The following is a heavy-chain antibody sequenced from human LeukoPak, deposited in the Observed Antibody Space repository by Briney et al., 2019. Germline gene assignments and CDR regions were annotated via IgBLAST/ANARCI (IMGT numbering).Heavy chain of an antibody. CDR2: ISYSGST. V-gene: IGHV4-59*01. CDR1: GGSISTYY. J-gene: IGHJ6*02. Sequence: SETLSLTCTVSGGSISTYYWTWIRQPPGKGLEWIGYISYSGSTNYNPSLKSRVTFSVDTSKSQFSLKLSYVTAADSAVYYCASAQLHLVVDFGMDVWGQGTTVTVSS. D-gene: IGHD2-2*01. CDR3: ASAQLHLVVDFGMDV.